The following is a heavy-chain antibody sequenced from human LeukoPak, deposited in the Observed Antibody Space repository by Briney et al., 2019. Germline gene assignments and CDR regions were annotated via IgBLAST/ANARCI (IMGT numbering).Heavy chain of an antibody. D-gene: IGHD4-17*01. CDR3: ARELRDYYYYYMDV. CDR2: INYSGST. V-gene: IGHV4-59*12. J-gene: IGHJ6*03. Sequence: PAETLSLTCTVSGGSISSYYWSWIRQPPGKGLEWIGYINYSGSTNYNPSLKSRVTISVDTSKNQFSLKLSSVTAADTAVYYCARELRDYYYYYMDVWGKGTTVTVSS. CDR1: GGSISSYY.